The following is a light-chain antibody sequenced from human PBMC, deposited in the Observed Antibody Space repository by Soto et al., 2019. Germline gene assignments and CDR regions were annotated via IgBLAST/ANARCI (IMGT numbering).Light chain of an antibody. CDR2: GAS. CDR1: QSVNNNF. V-gene: IGKV3-20*01. J-gene: IGKJ1*01. Sequence: EIVLTQSPATLSMSPGERASLFCRASQSVNNNFLAWYQQRPGQAPRLLVFGASSRAAGIPERFSGSGSGTDVALTVIRLEPEDFAVYYCQQYFNSPATFGQGTKVEIK. CDR3: QQYFNSPAT.